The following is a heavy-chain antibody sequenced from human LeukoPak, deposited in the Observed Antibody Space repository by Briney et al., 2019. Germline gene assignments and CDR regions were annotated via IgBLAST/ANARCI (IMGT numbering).Heavy chain of an antibody. J-gene: IGHJ5*02. V-gene: IGHV4-61*08. D-gene: IGHD4-11*01. CDR1: GGSISSGGYY. CDR2: IYYSGST. Sequence: SETLSLTCTVSGGSISSGGYYWSWIRQPPGKGLEWVGYIYYSGSTNYNPSLKSRVTISVDTSKNQFSLKLSSVTAADTAVYYCVRQPDYSNGAEWWFDPWGQGTLVTVSS. CDR3: VRQPDYSNGAEWWFDP.